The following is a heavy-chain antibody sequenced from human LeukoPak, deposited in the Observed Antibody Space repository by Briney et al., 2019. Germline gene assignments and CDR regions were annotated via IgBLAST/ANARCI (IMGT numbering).Heavy chain of an antibody. CDR3: ARLETGADFDY. D-gene: IGHD3-3*01. CDR2: INHSGST. CDR1: GGSFSGYY. J-gene: IGHJ4*02. Sequence: SETQSLTCAVYGGSFSGYYWSWIRQPPGKGLEWIGEINHSGSTNYNPSLKSRVTISVDTSKNQFSLKLSSVTAADTAVYYCARLETGADFDYWGQGTLVTVSS. V-gene: IGHV4-34*01.